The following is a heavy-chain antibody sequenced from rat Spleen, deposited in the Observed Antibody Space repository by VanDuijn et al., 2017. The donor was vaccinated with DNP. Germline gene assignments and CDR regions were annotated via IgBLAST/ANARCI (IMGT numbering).Heavy chain of an antibody. CDR3: ARHSPRRVWGNFDF. V-gene: IGHV2-72*01. Sequence: QVQLEESGPGLMQPSETLSLTCTVSGFSVAVNGVGWVRQSLGKGLVWMGTIWTGGSTNYNSGVQSRLTITRDPSKSQVFLKRHSLQPEDTGIYYCARHSPRRVWGNFDFWGPGTMFTVSS. D-gene: IGHD1-11*01. CDR1: GFSVAVNG. J-gene: IGHJ1*01. CDR2: IWTGGST.